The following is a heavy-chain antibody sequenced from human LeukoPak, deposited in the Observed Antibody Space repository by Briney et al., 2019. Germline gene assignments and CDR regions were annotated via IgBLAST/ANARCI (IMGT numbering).Heavy chain of an antibody. CDR2: TYYRSKWYN. CDR3: ARGHIVVVPAARNWFDP. V-gene: IGHV6-1*01. CDR1: GDSVSSNSAA. Sequence: SQTLSLTCAISGDSVSSNSAAWNWIRQSPSRGLEWLGRTYYRSKWYNDYAVSVKSRITINPDTSKNQFSLQLNSVTPEDTAVYYCARGHIVVVPAARNWFDPWGQGTLVTVSS. J-gene: IGHJ5*02. D-gene: IGHD2-2*01.